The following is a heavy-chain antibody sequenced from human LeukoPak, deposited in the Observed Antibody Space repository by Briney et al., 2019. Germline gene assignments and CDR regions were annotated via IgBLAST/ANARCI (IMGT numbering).Heavy chain of an antibody. CDR1: GFTFTSSA. CDR3: AAEPFCSGGSCYADAFDI. D-gene: IGHD2-15*01. J-gene: IGHJ3*02. Sequence: SVKVSCKASGFTFTSSAMQWVRQARGQRLEWIGWIVVGSGNTNYAQKFQERVTITRDMSTSTAYMELSSLRSEDTAVYYCAAEPFCSGGSCYADAFDIWGQGTMVTVSS. CDR2: IVVGSGNT. V-gene: IGHV1-58*02.